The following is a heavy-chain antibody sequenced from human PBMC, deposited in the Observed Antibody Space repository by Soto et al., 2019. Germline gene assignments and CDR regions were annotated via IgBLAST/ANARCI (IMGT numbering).Heavy chain of an antibody. CDR2: INPADSDI. J-gene: IGHJ4*02. D-gene: IGHD3-22*01. Sequence: GESLKLSCQGSGYSFTSNWIGWVRQMPGKGLEWMGIINPADSDIKYSPSFQGQVTISVDKSIGTAYLQWSSLKASDTAMYYCARHQRDDTSRKIDCWGQGTLVTVSS. CDR3: ARHQRDDTSRKIDC. CDR1: GYSFTSNW. V-gene: IGHV5-51*01.